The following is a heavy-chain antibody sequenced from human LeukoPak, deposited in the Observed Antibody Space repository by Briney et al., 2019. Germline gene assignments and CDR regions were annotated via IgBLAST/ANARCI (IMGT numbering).Heavy chain of an antibody. CDR1: GFTFSSYA. D-gene: IGHD6-13*01. V-gene: IGHV3-23*01. J-gene: IGHJ4*02. Sequence: PGGSLGLSCAASGFTFSSYAMSWVRQAPGKGLEWVSAISGSGGSTYYADSVKGRFTISRDNSKNTLYLQMNSLRAEDTAVYYCAKWRSSSWYPDYFDYWGQGTLVTVSS. CDR3: AKWRSSSWYPDYFDY. CDR2: ISGSGGST.